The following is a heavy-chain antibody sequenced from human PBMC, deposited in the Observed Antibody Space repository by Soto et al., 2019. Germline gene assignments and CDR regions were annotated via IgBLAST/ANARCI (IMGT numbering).Heavy chain of an antibody. CDR1: GFTFSSYA. D-gene: IGHD4-17*01. CDR2: ISYDGSNK. Sequence: QVQLVESGGGVVQPGRSLRLSCAASGFTFSSYAMHWVRQAPGKGLEWVAVISYDGSNKYYADSVKGRFTISRDNSKKLSYLEMDTLRAEDTAVCYCAGGGGNYGDYLEGGAFDIWGQGTMVTVSS. CDR3: AGGGGNYGDYLEGGAFDI. V-gene: IGHV3-30-3*01. J-gene: IGHJ3*02.